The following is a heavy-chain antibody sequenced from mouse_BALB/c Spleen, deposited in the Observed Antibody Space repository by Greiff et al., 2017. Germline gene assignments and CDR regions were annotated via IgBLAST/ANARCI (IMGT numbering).Heavy chain of an antibody. CDR2: ISSGGGST. J-gene: IGHJ4*01. Sequence: DVHLVESGGGLVKPGGSLKLSCAASGFAFSSYDMSWVRQTPEKRLEWVAYISSGGGSTYYPDTVKGRFTISRDNAKNNLYLQMSSLKSEDTAMYYCARDYSYAMDYWGQGTSVTVSS. D-gene: IGHD2-12*01. CDR1: GFAFSSYD. CDR3: ARDYSYAMDY. V-gene: IGHV5-12-1*01.